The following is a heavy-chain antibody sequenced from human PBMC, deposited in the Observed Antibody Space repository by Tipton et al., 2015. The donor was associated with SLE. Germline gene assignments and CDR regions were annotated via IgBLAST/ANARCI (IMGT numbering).Heavy chain of an antibody. V-gene: IGHV1-18*01. CDR2: ISAYNGNT. CDR1: GYTFTSYG. J-gene: IGHJ4*01. CDR3: ARVRMTFIVATPYFDY. Sequence: QSGPEVKKPGASVKVSCKASGYTFTSYGISWVRQAPGQGLEWMGWISAYNGNTNYAQNFQGRVNMTTDTSTSTAYMELRSLRSDDTAVYYCARVRMTFIVATPYFDYWGQEHWSPYPQ. D-gene: IGHD5-12*01.